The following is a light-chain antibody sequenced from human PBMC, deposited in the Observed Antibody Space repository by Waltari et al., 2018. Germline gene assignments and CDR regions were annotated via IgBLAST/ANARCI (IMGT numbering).Light chain of an antibody. CDR2: VNSDGSH. CDR3: QTGGHGTWV. Sequence: QLVLTQSPSASASLGASVKLTCTLDSGHSSNIIAWLQQQPEKGPRYLLKVNSDGSHSKGAEIPDRFSGSSAGPERYRIISSVQSEDEADYYCQTGGHGTWVFGGGTKLTVL. V-gene: IGLV4-69*01. CDR1: SGHSSNI. J-gene: IGLJ3*02.